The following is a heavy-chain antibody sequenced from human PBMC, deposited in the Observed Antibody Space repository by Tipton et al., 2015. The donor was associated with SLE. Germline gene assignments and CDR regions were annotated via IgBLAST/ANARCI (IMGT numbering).Heavy chain of an antibody. J-gene: IGHJ3*02. CDR2: IYYSGST. CDR3: ARPYSGSYFDAFDI. D-gene: IGHD1-26*01. CDR1: GGSISSSSYY. Sequence: TLSLTCTVSGGSISSSSYYWGWIRQPPGKGLEWIGSIYYSGSTYYNPSLKSRVTISVDASKNQFSLKLSSVTAADTAVYYCARPYSGSYFDAFDIWGQGTMVTVSS. V-gene: IGHV4-39*01.